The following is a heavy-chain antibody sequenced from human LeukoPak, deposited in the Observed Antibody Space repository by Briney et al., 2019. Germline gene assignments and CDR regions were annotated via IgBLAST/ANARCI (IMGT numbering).Heavy chain of an antibody. Sequence: SGPTLVKPTQTLTLTFTFSGFKLGTSGVGVGWIRQPPGKALEWLALIYWDDDKRYSPSLKSRLTITKDTSKNQVVLTMTNMDPVDTATYYCAHREYDSSVYLVPPFEYWGQGTLVTVSS. CDR1: GFKLGTSGVG. CDR2: IYWDDDK. CDR3: AHREYDSSVYLVPPFEY. V-gene: IGHV2-5*02. J-gene: IGHJ4*02. D-gene: IGHD3-22*01.